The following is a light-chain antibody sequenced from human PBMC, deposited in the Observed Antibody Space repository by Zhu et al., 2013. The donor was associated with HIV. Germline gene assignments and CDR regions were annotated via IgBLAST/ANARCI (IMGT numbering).Light chain of an antibody. V-gene: IGKV1-33*01. CDR1: QDISNY. Sequence: DIQMTQSPSSLSASVGDRVTITCQASQDISNYLNWYQQRPGKAPKLLIYDASSLEPGVSSRFSGSGSGTDFSFTISSLQPEDCATYYCLQDYNYPPTFGQGTKVEVK. CDR3: LQDYNYPPT. CDR2: DAS. J-gene: IGKJ1*01.